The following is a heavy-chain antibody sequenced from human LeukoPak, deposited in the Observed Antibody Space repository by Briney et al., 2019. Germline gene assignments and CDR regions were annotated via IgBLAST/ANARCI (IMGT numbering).Heavy chain of an antibody. J-gene: IGHJ4*02. D-gene: IGHD6-6*01. CDR3: ARLSLGHY. CDR2: IYSGGST. V-gene: IGHV3-53*01. Sequence: PGGSLRLSCAASGFTVSNNYMSWVRQAPGKGLEWVSVIYSGGSTYYADSVKGRFTISRDTSKNTLSLQMNSLRAEDTAVYYCARLSLGHYWGQGTLVTVSS. CDR1: GFTVSNNY.